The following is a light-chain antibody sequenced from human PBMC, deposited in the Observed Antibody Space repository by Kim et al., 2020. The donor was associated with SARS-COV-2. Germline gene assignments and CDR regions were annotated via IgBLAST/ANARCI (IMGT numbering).Light chain of an antibody. Sequence: EIVMAQSPATLSLSPGESATLSCRASQSVGSNLAWYQQKPGQAPRLLIYGASTRATGIPARFSGSGSGTDFTLTISSLQSEDFAVYYCQQYNNWPPWTFGQGTKVEYQT. CDR2: GAS. CDR1: QSVGSN. CDR3: QQYNNWPPWT. V-gene: IGKV3D-15*01. J-gene: IGKJ1*01.